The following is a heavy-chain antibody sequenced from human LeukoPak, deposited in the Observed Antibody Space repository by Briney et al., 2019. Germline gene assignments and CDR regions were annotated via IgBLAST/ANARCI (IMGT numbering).Heavy chain of an antibody. V-gene: IGHV1-2*02. CDR1: GYTFTGYY. J-gene: IGHJ4*02. D-gene: IGHD1-26*01. CDR3: ARGLLYVGATDY. CDR2: INPNSGGT. Sequence: ASVKVSCKASGYTFTGYYVHWVRQAPGQGPEWMGWINPNSGGTNYAQKFQGRVTMTRDTSISTAYMELSRLRSDDTAVYYCARGLLYVGATDYWGQGTLVTVSS.